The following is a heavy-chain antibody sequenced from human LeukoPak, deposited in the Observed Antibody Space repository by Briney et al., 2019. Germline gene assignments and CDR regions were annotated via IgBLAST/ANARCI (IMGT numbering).Heavy chain of an antibody. CDR2: IYYSGST. J-gene: IGHJ5*02. V-gene: IGHV4-39*01. CDR1: GGSISSSSYY. D-gene: IGHD3-3*01. CDR3: ARQRTIWFDP. Sequence: PSETLSLTCTVSGGSISSSSYYWGWIRQPPGKGLEWIGSIYYSGSTYYNPSLKSRVTISVDTSKNQFPLKLSSVTAADTAVYYCARQRTIWFDPWGQGTLVTVSS.